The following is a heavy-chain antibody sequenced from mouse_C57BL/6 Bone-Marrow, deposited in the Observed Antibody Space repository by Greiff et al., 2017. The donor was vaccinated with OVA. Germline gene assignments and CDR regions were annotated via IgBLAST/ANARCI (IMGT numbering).Heavy chain of an antibody. V-gene: IGHV1-58*01. D-gene: IGHD1-1*02. Sequence: DVKLQESGAELVRPGSSVKMSCKTSGYTFTSYGINWVKQRPGQGLEWIGYIYIGNGYTEYNEKFKGKATLTSDTSSSTAYMQLSSLTSEDSAIYFCARGYGGPLWWFDVWGTGTTVTVSS. CDR1: GYTFTSYG. J-gene: IGHJ1*03. CDR3: ARGYGGPLWWFDV. CDR2: IYIGNGYT.